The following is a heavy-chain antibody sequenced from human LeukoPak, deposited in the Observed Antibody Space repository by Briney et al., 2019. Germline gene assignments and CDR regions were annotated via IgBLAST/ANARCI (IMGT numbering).Heavy chain of an antibody. Sequence: ASVKVSCKASGYTFTSYGISWVRQAPGQGLEWMGWISAYNGNTNYAQKLQGRVTMTTDTSTSTAYMELRSPRSDDTAVYYCARVYYYDSSGYHGGGYFDYWGQGTLVTVSS. V-gene: IGHV1-18*01. CDR2: ISAYNGNT. D-gene: IGHD3-22*01. CDR3: ARVYYYDSSGYHGGGYFDY. CDR1: GYTFTSYG. J-gene: IGHJ4*02.